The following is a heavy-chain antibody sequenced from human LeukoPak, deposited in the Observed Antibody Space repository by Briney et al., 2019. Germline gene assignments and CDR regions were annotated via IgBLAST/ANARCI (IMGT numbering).Heavy chain of an antibody. V-gene: IGHV3-23*01. CDR2: ISGSGGST. Sequence: GGSLRLSCAASGFTFSSYAMYWVRQAPGKGLEWVSGISGSGGSTYYADSVKGRFTISRDNSKNTVYLQMNSLRAEDTAVYYCAKGGDSGYDHIDYWGQGTLVTVSS. CDR1: GFTFSSYA. D-gene: IGHD5-12*01. J-gene: IGHJ4*02. CDR3: AKGGDSGYDHIDY.